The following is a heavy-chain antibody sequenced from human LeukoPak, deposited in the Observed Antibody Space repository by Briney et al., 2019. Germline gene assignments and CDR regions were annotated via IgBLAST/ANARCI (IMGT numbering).Heavy chain of an antibody. V-gene: IGHV4-34*01. CDR2: INHSGST. D-gene: IGHD3-22*01. CDR3: ARVSYYDSSGNRGAFDY. J-gene: IGHJ4*02. Sequence: SETLSLTCAVCGGSFSGYYWSWIRQPPGKGLEWIGEINHSGSTNYNPSLKSRVTISVDMSKNQFSLKLSSVTAADTAVYYCARVSYYDSSGNRGAFDYWGQGTLVTVSS. CDR1: GGSFSGYY.